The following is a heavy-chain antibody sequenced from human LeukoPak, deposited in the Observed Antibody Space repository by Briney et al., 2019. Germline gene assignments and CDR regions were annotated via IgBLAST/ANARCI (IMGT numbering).Heavy chain of an antibody. J-gene: IGHJ6*02. V-gene: IGHV3-21*01. CDR2: ISSSSSYI. CDR1: GFTFSSYS. Sequence: PGGSLRLSCAASGFTFSSYSMNWVRQAPGKGLEWVSSISSSSSYIYYADSVKGRFTISRDNAKNSLYLQMNSLRAEDTAVYYCAREVNYYGSGSYGVCGMDVWGQGTTVTVSS. D-gene: IGHD3-10*01. CDR3: AREVNYYGSGSYGVCGMDV.